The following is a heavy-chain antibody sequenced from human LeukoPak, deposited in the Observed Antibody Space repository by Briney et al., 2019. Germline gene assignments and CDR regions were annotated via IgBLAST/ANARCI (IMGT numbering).Heavy chain of an antibody. D-gene: IGHD1-26*01. V-gene: IGHV3-30*18. J-gene: IGHJ4*02. CDR1: GFTFSSYG. Sequence: QSGGSLRLSCAASGFTFSSYGMHWVRQAPGKGLEWVAVISYDGRNKYYADSVKGRFTISRDNSKNTLYLQMNSLRAEDTAVYYCAKEMSLGANDYWGQGTLVTVSS. CDR3: AKEMSLGANDY. CDR2: ISYDGRNK.